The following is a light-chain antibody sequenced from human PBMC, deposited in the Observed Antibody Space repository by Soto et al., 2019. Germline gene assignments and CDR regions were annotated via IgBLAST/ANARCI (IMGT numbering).Light chain of an antibody. J-gene: IGLJ2*01. CDR1: SSNIGAGYD. V-gene: IGLV1-40*01. CDR3: QSYDSSSGVV. Sequence: VLTQPPSVSGAPGQRVTISCTGSSSNIGAGYDVHWYQQLPGTAPKLLIYGNSNRPSGVPDRFSGSKSGTSASLAITGLQAEDEADYYCQSYDSSSGVVFGGGTKLTVL. CDR2: GNS.